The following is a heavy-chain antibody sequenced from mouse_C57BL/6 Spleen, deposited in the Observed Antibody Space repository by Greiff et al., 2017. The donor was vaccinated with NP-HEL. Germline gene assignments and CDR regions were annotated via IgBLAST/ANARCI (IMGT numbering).Heavy chain of an antibody. CDR1: GFNIKDYY. V-gene: IGHV14-1*01. D-gene: IGHD2-2*01. CDR2: IDPEDGDT. Sequence: EVQLQQSGAELVRPGASVKLSCTASGFNIKDYYMHWVKQRPEQGLEWIGRIDPEDGDTEYAPKFQGKATMTADTSSNTAYLQLSSLTSEDTAVYDCTPDYGSYFDYWGQGTTLTVSA. J-gene: IGHJ2*01. CDR3: TPDYGSYFDY.